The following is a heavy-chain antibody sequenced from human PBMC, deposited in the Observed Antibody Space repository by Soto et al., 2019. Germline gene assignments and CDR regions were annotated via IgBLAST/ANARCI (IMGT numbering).Heavy chain of an antibody. CDR3: AKDSDSGTAMPAGIYYYYGMDV. Sequence: GGSLRLSCAASGFTFSSYGMHWVRQAPGKGLEWVAVISYDGSNKYYADSVKGRFTISRDNSKNTLYLQMNSLRAEDTAVYYCAKDSDSGTAMPAGIYYYYGMDVWGQGTTVTVSS. J-gene: IGHJ6*02. CDR1: GFTFSSYG. CDR2: ISYDGSNK. D-gene: IGHD5-18*01. V-gene: IGHV3-30*18.